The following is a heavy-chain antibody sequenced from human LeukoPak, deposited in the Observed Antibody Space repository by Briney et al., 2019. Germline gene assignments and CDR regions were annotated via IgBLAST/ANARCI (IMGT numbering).Heavy chain of an antibody. Sequence: GASVKVSCKASGYTFTGYYMHWVRQAPGQGLEWMGWINPNSGGTNYAQKFQGRVTMTRDTSISTAYMELSRLRSDDTAVYYCARNKLVGAIHTYDAFDIWGQGTMVTVSS. J-gene: IGHJ3*02. CDR2: INPNSGGT. D-gene: IGHD1-26*01. V-gene: IGHV1-2*02. CDR3: ARNKLVGAIHTYDAFDI. CDR1: GYTFTGYY.